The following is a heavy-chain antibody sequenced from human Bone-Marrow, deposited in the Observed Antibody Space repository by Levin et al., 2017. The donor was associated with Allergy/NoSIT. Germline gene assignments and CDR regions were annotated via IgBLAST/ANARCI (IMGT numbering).Heavy chain of an antibody. Sequence: SETLSLTCTVSGGSISSSSYYWGWIRQPPGKGLEWIGSIYYSGSTYYIPSLKSRVTISVDTSKNQFSLKLSSVTAADTAVYDCARRVYVVASYFDYWGQGTLVTVSS. J-gene: IGHJ4*02. CDR1: GGSISSSSYY. D-gene: IGHD5-12*01. CDR2: IYYSGST. V-gene: IGHV4-39*01. CDR3: ARRVYVVASYFDY.